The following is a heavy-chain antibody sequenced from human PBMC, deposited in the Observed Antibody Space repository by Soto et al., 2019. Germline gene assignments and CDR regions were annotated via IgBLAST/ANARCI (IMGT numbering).Heavy chain of an antibody. J-gene: IGHJ4*02. Sequence: PSETLSLTCTVPGGSISSYYWSWIRQPPGKGLEWIGYIYYSGSTNYDPSLKSRVTISVDTSKNQFSLKLSSVTTADTAVYYCATQRLGYGYIEDYWGQGTLVTVSS. CDR3: ATQRLGYGYIEDY. D-gene: IGHD5-18*01. CDR2: IYYSGST. V-gene: IGHV4-59*01. CDR1: GGSISSYY.